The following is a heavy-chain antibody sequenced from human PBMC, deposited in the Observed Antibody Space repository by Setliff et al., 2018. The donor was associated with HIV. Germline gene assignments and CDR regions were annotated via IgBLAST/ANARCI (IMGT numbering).Heavy chain of an antibody. V-gene: IGHV4-61*02. CDR3: ARGLSFYDPGGFDY. Sequence: SETLSLTCTVSGGSISSGRYYWTWIRQPAGKGLEWIGRIYTSGSTIYNPSLKSRVTISLDTSKNQFSPKLSSVTAADTAVYYCARGLSFYDPGGFDYWGQGTLVTVSS. CDR2: IYTSGST. J-gene: IGHJ4*02. D-gene: IGHD3-22*01. CDR1: GGSISSGRYY.